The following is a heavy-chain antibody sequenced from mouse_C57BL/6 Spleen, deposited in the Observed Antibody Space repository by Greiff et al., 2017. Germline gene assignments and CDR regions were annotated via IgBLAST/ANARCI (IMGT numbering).Heavy chain of an antibody. J-gene: IGHJ1*03. Sequence: VQLQQSGAELVKPGASVKLSCTASGFNIKDYSMHWVKQRTEQGLEWIGRIDPEDGETKYAPKFQGKDTITADTSSNTAYLQLSSLTSEDTAVYYCARRVAPCGSYWYFDVWGTGTTVTVSS. D-gene: IGHD1-1*02. CDR1: GFNIKDYS. CDR3: ARRVAPCGSYWYFDV. CDR2: IDPEDGET. V-gene: IGHV14-2*01.